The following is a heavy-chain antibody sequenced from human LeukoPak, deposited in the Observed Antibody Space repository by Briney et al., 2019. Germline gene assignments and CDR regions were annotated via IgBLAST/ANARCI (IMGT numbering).Heavy chain of an antibody. Sequence: SKTLSLTCTVSGGSISSYYWSWIRQPPGKGLEWIGYIYYSGSANYNPSLKSRVTISVDTSKNQFSLKLSSVTAADTAVYYCARQVSGGSGSDWFDPWGQGTLVTVSS. J-gene: IGHJ5*02. V-gene: IGHV4-59*01. CDR1: GGSISSYY. CDR2: IYYSGSA. CDR3: ARQVSGGSGSDWFDP. D-gene: IGHD3-10*01.